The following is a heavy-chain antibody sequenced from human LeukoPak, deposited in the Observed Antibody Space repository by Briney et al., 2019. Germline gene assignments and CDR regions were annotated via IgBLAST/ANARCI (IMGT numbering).Heavy chain of an antibody. CDR2: IYYSGGT. V-gene: IGHV4-59*01. CDR3: ARARMNAFDI. Sequence: SKTLSLTCTVSGGSISSYYWSWIRQPPGKGLEWIGYIYYSGGTTYNPSLKSRVTISVDTSKNQFSLKLSSVTAADTAVYYCARARMNAFDIWGQGTMVTVSS. J-gene: IGHJ3*02. CDR1: GGSISSYY.